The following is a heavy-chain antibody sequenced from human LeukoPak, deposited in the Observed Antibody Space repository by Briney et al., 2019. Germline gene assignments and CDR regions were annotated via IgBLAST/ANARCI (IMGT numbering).Heavy chain of an antibody. J-gene: IGHJ5*02. Sequence: SETLSLTCAVSGGSISSRNWWSWVRQPPGKGLEWIGEIYHSGTTNYNPSLKSRVTISVDKSKNQFSLKLSSVTAADTAMYYCAQLVVVIITAWFDPWGQGTLVTVSS. D-gene: IGHD3-22*01. CDR2: IYHSGTT. CDR3: AQLVVVIITAWFDP. V-gene: IGHV4-4*02. CDR1: GGSISSRNW.